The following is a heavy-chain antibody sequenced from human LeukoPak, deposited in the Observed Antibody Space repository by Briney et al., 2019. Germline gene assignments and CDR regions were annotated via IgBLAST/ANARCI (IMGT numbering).Heavy chain of an antibody. CDR1: GFTFSSYG. V-gene: IGHV3-30*02. CDR2: IRYDGSNK. Sequence: PGGSLRLSCAASGFTFSSYGMHWVRQAPGKGLEWVAFIRYDGSNKYYADSVKGRFTISRDNSKNTLYLQMNSLRAEDTAVYYCAKDREELLWFGELNRVDPWGQGTLVTVSS. D-gene: IGHD3-10*01. CDR3: AKDREELLWFGELNRVDP. J-gene: IGHJ5*02.